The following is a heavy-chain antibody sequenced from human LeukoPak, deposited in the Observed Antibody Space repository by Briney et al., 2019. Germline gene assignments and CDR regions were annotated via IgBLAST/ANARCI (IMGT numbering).Heavy chain of an antibody. V-gene: IGHV3-23*01. J-gene: IGHJ5*02. Sequence: GGSLRLSCAASGFTFSSYAMSWVRQAPGKGLEWVSAISGSGGSTYYPDSVKGRFTISRDNSKNTLYLQMNSLRAEDTAVYYCANEKTYSSSFDPWGQGTLVTVSS. D-gene: IGHD6-13*01. CDR1: GFTFSSYA. CDR2: ISGSGGST. CDR3: ANEKTYSSSFDP.